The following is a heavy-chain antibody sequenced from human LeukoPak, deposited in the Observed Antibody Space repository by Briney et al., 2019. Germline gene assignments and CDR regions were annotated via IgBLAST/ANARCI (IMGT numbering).Heavy chain of an antibody. Sequence: PSETLSLTCTVSGGSIRSSGHNWDWIRQPPGKGLEDIGSIFYSGNTYYNPSLKSRVTISVDTSKNQFSLKLSSVTAADTAVYYCARRPKQPGFWSGYVDYWGQGTLVTVSS. CDR1: GGSIRSSGHN. CDR2: IFYSGNT. J-gene: IGHJ4*02. D-gene: IGHD3-3*01. V-gene: IGHV4-39*01. CDR3: ARRPKQPGFWSGYVDY.